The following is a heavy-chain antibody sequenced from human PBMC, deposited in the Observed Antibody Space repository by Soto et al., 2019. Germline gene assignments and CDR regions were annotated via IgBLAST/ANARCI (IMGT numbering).Heavy chain of an antibody. CDR3: TRGRGDSSDYPLYFDY. D-gene: IGHD3-22*01. V-gene: IGHV3-49*03. J-gene: IGHJ4*02. CDR1: GFTFGDYV. CDR2: IRSKAYGGTT. Sequence: PGGSLRLSCTASGFTFGDYVMSWIRQAPGKGLEWVGFIRSKAYGGTTEYAASVKGRFTISRDDFKSIAYLQMNSLKTEDTAVYYCTRGRGDSSDYPLYFDYWGQGTLVTVSS.